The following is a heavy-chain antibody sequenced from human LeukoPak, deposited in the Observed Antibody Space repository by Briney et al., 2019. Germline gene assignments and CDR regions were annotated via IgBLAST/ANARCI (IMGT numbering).Heavy chain of an antibody. J-gene: IGHJ2*01. Sequence: SQTLSLTCAISGDSVSSNSAAWNWIRQSPSRGLEWLVRTYYRSKWYNDYAVSVKSRITINPDTSKNQFFLQLSSVTPEDTAIYYCSRAGGTAARSSWYFDLWGRGTLVTVSS. CDR3: SRAGGTAARSSWYFDL. V-gene: IGHV6-1*01. CDR2: TYYRSKWYN. D-gene: IGHD6-6*01. CDR1: GDSVSSNSAA.